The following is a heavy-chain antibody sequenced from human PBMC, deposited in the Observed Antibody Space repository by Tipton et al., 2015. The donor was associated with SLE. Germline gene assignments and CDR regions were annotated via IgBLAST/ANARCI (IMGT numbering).Heavy chain of an antibody. CDR3: ARHFLEVIKVFGVVRHRMNWFDP. J-gene: IGHJ5*02. CDR2: IYYSGTT. V-gene: IGHV4-39*07. Sequence: LRLSCTVSGGSISSSDSFWGWIRQSPGKGLEWIATIYYSGTTYYNPSLKSRVSMSLDTPKNQFSLRLSSVTAADTAVYYCARHFLEVIKVFGVVRHRMNWFDPWGQGTLVTVSA. CDR1: GGSISSSDSF. D-gene: IGHD3-3*01.